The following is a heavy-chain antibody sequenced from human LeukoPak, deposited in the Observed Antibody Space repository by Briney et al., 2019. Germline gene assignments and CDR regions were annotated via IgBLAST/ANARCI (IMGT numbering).Heavy chain of an antibody. J-gene: IGHJ4*02. CDR3: ASGYYYDSSGYYYFDY. V-gene: IGHV3-30-3*01. D-gene: IGHD3-22*01. CDR2: ISYDGSNK. CDR1: GFTFSSYA. Sequence: GGSLRLSCAASGFTFSSYAMHWVRQAPGKGPEWVAVISYDGSNKYYADSVKGRFTISRDNSKNTLYLQMNSLRAEDTAVYYCASGYYYDSSGYYYFDYWGQGTLVTVSS.